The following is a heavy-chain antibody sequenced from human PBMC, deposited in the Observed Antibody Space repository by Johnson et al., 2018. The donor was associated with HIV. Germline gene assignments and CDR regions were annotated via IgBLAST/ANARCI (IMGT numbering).Heavy chain of an antibody. Sequence: VQLVESGGDLVQPGGSLRLSCVASTFTFRNYWMSWVRQAPGKGLEWVGNIQEDGSQIHYMDSVKGRFTISRDNAENSLYLQMTSLRGEDTAVYYCARERSRGGYSGYDYGAFDIWGQGTVVHVSS. CDR2: IQEDGSQI. CDR3: ARERSRGGYSGYDYGAFDI. CDR1: TFTFRNYW. D-gene: IGHD5-12*01. V-gene: IGHV3-7*01. J-gene: IGHJ3*02.